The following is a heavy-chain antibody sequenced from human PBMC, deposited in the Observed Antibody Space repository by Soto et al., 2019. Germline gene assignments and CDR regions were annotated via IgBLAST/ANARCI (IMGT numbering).Heavy chain of an antibody. CDR1: GGSFSGYY. CDR3: ASDVGAPAMGY. CDR2: INHSGST. Sequence: QVQLQQWGAGLLKPSETLSLTCAVYGGSFSGYYWSWIRQPPGKGLEWNGEINHSGSTNYNPSLKSRVTISVDTSKNQFSLKLSSVTAADTAVYYCASDVGAPAMGYWGQGTLVTVSS. D-gene: IGHD1-26*01. V-gene: IGHV4-34*01. J-gene: IGHJ4*02.